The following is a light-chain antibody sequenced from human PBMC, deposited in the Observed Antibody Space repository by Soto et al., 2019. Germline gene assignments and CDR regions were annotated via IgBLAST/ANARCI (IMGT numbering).Light chain of an antibody. J-gene: IGKJ2*01. CDR2: GAS. V-gene: IGKV3-15*01. Sequence: EIVMTQSPATLSVSPGERATLSCRASQSVSSNLAWYQQKPGQAPRLLFYGASTRATGIPARFSGSGSGTEFTLTISSLRSEDFAVYYCQQYNNWPGYTFGQGTKLEIK. CDR3: QQYNNWPGYT. CDR1: QSVSSN.